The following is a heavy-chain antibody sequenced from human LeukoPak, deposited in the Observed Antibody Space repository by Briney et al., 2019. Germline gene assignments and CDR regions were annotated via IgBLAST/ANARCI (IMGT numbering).Heavy chain of an antibody. D-gene: IGHD6-13*01. V-gene: IGHV3-9*01. CDR3: AKERSSSWSEAFDY. CDR1: GFSFDDYA. CDR2: ISWNSGGI. J-gene: IGHJ4*02. Sequence: GGSLRLSCAASGFSFDDYAMHWVRQAPGKGLEWVSGISWNSGGIGYADSVKGRFTISRDNAKNSLYLQMNSLRAEDTALYYCAKERSSSWSEAFDYWGQGTLVTVSS.